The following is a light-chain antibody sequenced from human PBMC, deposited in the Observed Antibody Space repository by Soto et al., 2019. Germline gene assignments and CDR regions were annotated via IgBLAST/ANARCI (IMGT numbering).Light chain of an antibody. CDR3: QQRSNWRGVT. V-gene: IGKV3-11*01. CDR2: DAS. CDR1: QSVSSY. J-gene: IGKJ3*01. Sequence: EIVLTQSPATLSLSPGERATLSCRASQSVSSYLAWYQQKPGQAPRLLIYDASNRATGIPARFSGSGSGTDCTLTISSLEPEDFAVYYWQQRSNWRGVTFGPGTKVDIK.